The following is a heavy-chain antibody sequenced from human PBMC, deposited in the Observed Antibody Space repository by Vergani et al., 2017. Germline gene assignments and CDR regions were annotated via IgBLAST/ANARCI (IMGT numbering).Heavy chain of an antibody. CDR3: ARGRWYDCWSGYYTVGDEDAFDI. V-gene: IGHV4-31*03. J-gene: IGHJ3*02. D-gene: IGHD3-3*01. CDR1: GGSISSGGYY. CDR2: IYYSGST. Sequence: QVQLQESGPGLVKPSQTLSLTCTVSGGSISSGGYYWSWIRQHPGKGLEWIGYIYYSGSTYYNPSLKSRVTITVDTSKNQFSLKLSSVTAADTAVYYCARGRWYDCWSGYYTVGDEDAFDIWGRGTMVTVSS.